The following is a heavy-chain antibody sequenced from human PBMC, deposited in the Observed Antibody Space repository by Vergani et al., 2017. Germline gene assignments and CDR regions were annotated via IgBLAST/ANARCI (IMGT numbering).Heavy chain of an antibody. CDR3: AKDLGPSSGGGWFDP. D-gene: IGHD6-6*01. V-gene: IGHV3-9*02. CDR2: ISWNSNSI. Sequence: EVQLEESGGSLVLPGRSLRLSCVASGFTSAGYAMHWVRQAPGKGLEWVSGISWNSNSIGYADSVKGRFTISRDNAKNSLYLQMNSLRAEDTALYYCAKDLGPSSGGGWFDPWGQGTLVTVSS. J-gene: IGHJ5*02. CDR1: GFTSAGYA.